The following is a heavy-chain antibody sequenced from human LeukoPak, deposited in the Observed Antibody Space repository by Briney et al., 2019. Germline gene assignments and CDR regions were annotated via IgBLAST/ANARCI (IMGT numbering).Heavy chain of an antibody. J-gene: IGHJ4*02. V-gene: IGHV3-9*01. D-gene: IGHD6-19*01. Sequence: GGSLRLSCAASGFTFDDYAMHWVRQAPGKGLEWVSGISWNSGSIGYADSVKGRFTISRDNAKNSLYLQMNSLRAEDTALYYCCIAVAGTIAYWGQGTLVTVSS. CDR2: ISWNSGSI. CDR1: GFTFDDYA. CDR3: CIAVAGTIAY.